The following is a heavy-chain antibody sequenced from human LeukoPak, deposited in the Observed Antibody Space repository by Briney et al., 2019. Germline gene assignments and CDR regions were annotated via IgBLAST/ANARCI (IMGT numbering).Heavy chain of an antibody. V-gene: IGHV3-11*01. J-gene: IGHJ4*02. CDR1: GFTFSDYY. CDR2: ISSSGSTI. D-gene: IGHD2-2*01. CDR3: ARDLDDRRYCSSTSCSFDY. Sequence: GGSLRLSCAASGFTFSDYYMSWIRQAPGKGLEWVSYISSSGSTIYYADSVKGRFTISRDNAKNSLYLQMNSLRAEDTASYYCARDLDDRRYCSSTSCSFDYWGQGTLVTVSS.